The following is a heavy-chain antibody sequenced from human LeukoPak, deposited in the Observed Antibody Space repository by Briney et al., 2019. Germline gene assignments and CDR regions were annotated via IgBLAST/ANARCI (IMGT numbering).Heavy chain of an antibody. CDR2: IYYSGST. CDR1: GGSISSSSYY. Sequence: SETPSLTCTVSGGSISSSSYYWGWIRQPPGKGLEWIGSIYYSGSTYYNPSLKSRVTISVDTSKNQFSLKLSSVTAADTAVYYCTAGRSDYFDFWGQGTLVTVSS. D-gene: IGHD6-25*01. CDR3: TAGRSDYFDF. V-gene: IGHV4-39*05. J-gene: IGHJ4*02.